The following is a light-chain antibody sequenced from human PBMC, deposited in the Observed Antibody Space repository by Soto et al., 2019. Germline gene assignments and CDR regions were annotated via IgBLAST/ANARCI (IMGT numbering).Light chain of an antibody. CDR2: EDT. CDR1: KLGNKY. V-gene: IGLV3-1*01. CDR3: QAWDSNTAV. J-gene: IGLJ3*02. Sequence: SYELSQPPSVSVSPGQTASITCSGDKLGNKYACWYQQKPGQSPVLVIYEDTKRPSGIPERFSGSNSGNTATLTISGTQAMDEADHYCQAWDSNTAVFGGGTKLTVL.